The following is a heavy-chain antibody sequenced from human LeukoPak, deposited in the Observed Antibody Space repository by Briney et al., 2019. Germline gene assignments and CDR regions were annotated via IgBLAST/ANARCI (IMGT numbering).Heavy chain of an antibody. J-gene: IGHJ6*03. CDR2: INPSGGST. Sequence: ASVKVSCKASGYTFTNYYMHWVRQAPGQGLEWMGIINPSGGSTSYAQKFQGRVTMTRDTSTSTVYMELSSLRSEDTAVYYCARSSGRSPNREYMDVWGEGTTVTVSS. CDR3: ARSSGRSPNREYMDV. CDR1: GYTFTNYY. D-gene: IGHD1-14*01. V-gene: IGHV1-46*01.